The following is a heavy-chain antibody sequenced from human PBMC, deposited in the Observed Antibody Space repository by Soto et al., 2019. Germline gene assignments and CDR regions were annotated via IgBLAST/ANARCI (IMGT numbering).Heavy chain of an antibody. CDR3: ARGGYCSSTSCLHPYNWFDP. CDR1: GGTFSSYA. Sequence: GASVKVSCKASGGTFSSYAISCVRQAPGQGLEWMGGIIPIFGTANYAQKFQGRVTITADKSTSTAYMELSSLRSEDTAVYYCARGGYCSSTSCLHPYNWFDPWGQGTLVTVSS. D-gene: IGHD2-2*01. J-gene: IGHJ5*02. CDR2: IIPIFGTA. V-gene: IGHV1-69*06.